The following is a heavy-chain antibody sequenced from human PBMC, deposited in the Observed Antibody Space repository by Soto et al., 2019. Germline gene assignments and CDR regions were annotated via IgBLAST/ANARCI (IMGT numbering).Heavy chain of an antibody. D-gene: IGHD2-15*01. CDR1: GFKFDDYS. CDR2: INCSGERI. J-gene: IGHJ6*02. CDR3: ARDRIGRFYATYV. V-gene: IGHV3-9*01. Sequence: EVQLVESGGAMVHPGGSLRLSCVASGFKFDDYSIHWVRQVAGKGLVWVSAINCSGERIAYADSVKGRSTISRDNAKNYVSQQINSLRPEDAALYYCARDRIGRFYATYVWGQGTTVTVSS.